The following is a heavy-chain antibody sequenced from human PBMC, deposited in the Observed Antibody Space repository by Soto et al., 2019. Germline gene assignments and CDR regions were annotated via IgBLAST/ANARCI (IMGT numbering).Heavy chain of an antibody. D-gene: IGHD4-17*01. CDR3: ARLNTGWYFDL. CDR2: IWYDGSNE. J-gene: IGHJ2*01. CDR1: GFTFSNFG. V-gene: IGHV3-33*01. Sequence: QVQLVESGGGVVQPGRSLRLSCAASGFTFSNFGMHWVRQAPGKGLEWVAVIWYDGSNEYYPDSVKGRFTISRDNSKNTLYLQMNRLRAEDTAVYYCARLNTGWYFDLWGRGTLVTVSS.